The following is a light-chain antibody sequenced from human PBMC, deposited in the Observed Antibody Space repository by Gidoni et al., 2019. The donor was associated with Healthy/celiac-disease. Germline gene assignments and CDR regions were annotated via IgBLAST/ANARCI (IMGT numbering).Light chain of an antibody. CDR1: QSISSY. CDR3: QHSYSTPST. CDR2: AAS. Sequence: DIQMTKSPSSLSASVGDRVTITCRASQSISSYLNWYQQKPGKAPKLLIYAASSLQSGVPSRFSGSGSGTDFTLTISSLQPEDFATYYCQHSYSTPSTFGQGTKVEIK. J-gene: IGKJ1*01. V-gene: IGKV1-39*01.